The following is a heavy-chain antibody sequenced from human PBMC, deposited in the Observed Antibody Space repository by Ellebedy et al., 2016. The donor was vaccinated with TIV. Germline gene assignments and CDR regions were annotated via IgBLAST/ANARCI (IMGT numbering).Heavy chain of an antibody. D-gene: IGHD3-10*01. CDR2: IYSGGST. CDR3: ARESMVRGVIYLPRYFDL. Sequence: GESLKISCAASGFTVRSNYMSWVRQAPGKGLEWVSVIYSGGSTYYADSVKGRFTISRHNSKNTLYLQMNSLRAEDTAVYYCARESMVRGVIYLPRYFDLWGRGTLVTVSS. CDR1: GFTVRSNY. J-gene: IGHJ2*01. V-gene: IGHV3-53*04.